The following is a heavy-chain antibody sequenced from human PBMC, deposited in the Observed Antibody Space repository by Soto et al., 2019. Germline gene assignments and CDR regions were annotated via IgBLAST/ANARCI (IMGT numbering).Heavy chain of an antibody. CDR2: INHSGST. V-gene: IGHV4-34*01. CDR1: GGSFSGYY. Sequence: QVQLQQWGAGLLKPSETLSLTCAVYGGSFSGYYWSWIRQPPGKGLEWIGEINHSGSTNYNPSLKSRVTISVDTSKNQFSLKLSSVTAADTAVYYCARVRVYGDRRVNFDYWGQGTLVTVSS. J-gene: IGHJ4*02. D-gene: IGHD4-17*01. CDR3: ARVRVYGDRRVNFDY.